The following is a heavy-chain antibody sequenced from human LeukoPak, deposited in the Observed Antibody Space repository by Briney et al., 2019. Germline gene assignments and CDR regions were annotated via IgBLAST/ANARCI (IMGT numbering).Heavy chain of an antibody. CDR2: INWNGGST. Sequence: GGSLRLSCTASTFSFDSYSMNWVRQAPGEGLEWVSGINWNGGSTGYADSVKGRFTISRDNAKNSLYLQMNSLRAEDTAVYYCATSQGYSSSPIDYWGQGTLVTVSS. V-gene: IGHV3-20*04. CDR3: ATSQGYSSSPIDY. J-gene: IGHJ4*02. D-gene: IGHD6-13*01. CDR1: TFSFDSYS.